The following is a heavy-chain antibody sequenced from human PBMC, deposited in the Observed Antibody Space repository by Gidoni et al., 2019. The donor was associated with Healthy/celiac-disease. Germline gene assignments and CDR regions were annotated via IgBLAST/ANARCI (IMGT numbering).Heavy chain of an antibody. V-gene: IGHV3-23*01. D-gene: IGHD3-16*02. J-gene: IGHJ4*02. CDR1: GFTFSSYA. CDR3: AHSRDYIWGSYRFFDY. CDR2: ISGSGGST. Sequence: EVQLLESGGGLVQPGGSLRLSCAASGFTFSSYAMSWVRQAPGKGLEGVSAISGSGGSTYYADSVKGRFTISRDNSKNTLYLQMNSLRAEDTAVYYCAHSRDYIWGSYRFFDYWGQGTLVTVSS.